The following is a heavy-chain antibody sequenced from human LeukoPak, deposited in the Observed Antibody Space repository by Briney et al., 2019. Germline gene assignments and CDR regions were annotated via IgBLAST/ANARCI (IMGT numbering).Heavy chain of an antibody. CDR3: AREGYSYGYRWFDP. V-gene: IGHV4-59*01. J-gene: IGHJ5*02. D-gene: IGHD5-18*01. Sequence: SETLSLTCTVSGGSISSYYWSWIRQPPGKGLEWIGYIYYSGSTNYNPSLKSRVTISVDTSKNQFSLKLSSVTAADTAVYYCAREGYSYGYRWFDPWGQGTLVTVSS. CDR1: GGSISSYY. CDR2: IYYSGST.